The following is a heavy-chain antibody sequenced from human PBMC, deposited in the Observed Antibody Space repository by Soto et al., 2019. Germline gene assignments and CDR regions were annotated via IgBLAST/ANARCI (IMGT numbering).Heavy chain of an antibody. CDR3: ARDYYDSSGYYYSYYYGMDV. Sequence: ASVKVSCKASGYTFTSYGISWVRQAPGQGLEWMGWISAYNGNTNYAQKLQGRVTMTTDTSTSTAYMELRSLRSDDTAVYYCARDYYDSSGYYYSYYYGMDVWGQGTTVTVS. CDR2: ISAYNGNT. J-gene: IGHJ6*02. CDR1: GYTFTSYG. D-gene: IGHD3-22*01. V-gene: IGHV1-18*01.